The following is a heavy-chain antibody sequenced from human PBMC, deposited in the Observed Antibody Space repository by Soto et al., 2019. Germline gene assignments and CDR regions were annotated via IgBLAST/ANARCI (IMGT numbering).Heavy chain of an antibody. D-gene: IGHD4-17*01. CDR2: ISYGGSNK. V-gene: IGHV3-30-3*01. J-gene: IGHJ3*02. CDR1: GFTFSSYA. Sequence: GGSLRLSCAASGFTFSSYAMHWVRQAPGKGLEWVAVISYGGSNKYYADSVKGRFTISRDNSKNTLYLQMNSLRAEDTAVYYCAQLTVATRLDAYDIWGRGTMVTVSS. CDR3: AQLTVATRLDAYDI.